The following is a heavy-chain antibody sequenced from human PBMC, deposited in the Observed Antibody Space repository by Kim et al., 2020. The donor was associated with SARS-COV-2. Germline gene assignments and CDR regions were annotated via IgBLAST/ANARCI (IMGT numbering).Heavy chain of an antibody. CDR2: IKSKTDDETT. CDR1: GFTFSHDW. V-gene: IGHV3-15*01. J-gene: IGHJ5*02. D-gene: IGHD2-2*01. Sequence: GGSLRLSCAASGFTFSHDWMSWVRQAPGKGLEWVGRIKSKTDDETTDYAAPVKGRFIISRDDSKNTLYLQMNSLKTEDTAVYYCTTDLRDRECSDCRSTTWGRGTLVTVSS. CDR3: TTDLRDRECSDCRSTT.